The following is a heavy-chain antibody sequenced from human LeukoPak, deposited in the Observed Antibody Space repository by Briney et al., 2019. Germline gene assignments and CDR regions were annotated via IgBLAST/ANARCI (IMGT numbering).Heavy chain of an antibody. CDR2: ISYDGSNK. D-gene: IGHD6-19*01. J-gene: IGHJ5*02. CDR3: ASGHEGIAVAGTLDP. CDR1: GFTFSSYA. Sequence: GGSLRLSCAASGFTFSSYAMHWVRQAPGKGLEWVAVISYDGSNKYYADSVKGRFTISRDNSKNTLYLQMNSLRAEDTAVYYCASGHEGIAVAGTLDPWGQGTLVTVSS. V-gene: IGHV3-30-3*01.